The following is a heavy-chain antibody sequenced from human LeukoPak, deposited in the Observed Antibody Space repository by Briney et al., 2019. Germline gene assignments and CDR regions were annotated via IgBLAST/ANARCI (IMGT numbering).Heavy chain of an antibody. Sequence: GGSLRLSCAASGFTFDNYGIGWVRQAPGKGLXXXXXXXXXGGRTYYADSVKGKFTISRDNSKNTLFLQLNSLGVEDTATYYCAIPTCSGSGYCSTSDPFHTWGQGTMVTVSS. CDR3: AIPTCSGSGYCSTSDPFHT. CDR2: XXXXGGRT. CDR1: GFTFDNYG. V-gene: IGHV3-23*01. D-gene: IGHD2-2*03. J-gene: IGHJ3*02.